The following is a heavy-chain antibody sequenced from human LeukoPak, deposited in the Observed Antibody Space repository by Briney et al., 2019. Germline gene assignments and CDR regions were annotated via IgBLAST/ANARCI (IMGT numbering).Heavy chain of an antibody. V-gene: IGHV1-2*02. J-gene: IGHJ4*02. CDR1: GYTFTGYY. Sequence: ASVKVSCKTSGYTFTGYYIHWVRQAPGQGLEWMGWINPNSGDANYAQRFQGRVTVTRDTSINTAYMELSRLRSDDTAVYYCARESFGGSYWIDYWGQGTLVTVSS. D-gene: IGHD1-26*01. CDR3: ARESFGGSYWIDY. CDR2: INPNSGDA.